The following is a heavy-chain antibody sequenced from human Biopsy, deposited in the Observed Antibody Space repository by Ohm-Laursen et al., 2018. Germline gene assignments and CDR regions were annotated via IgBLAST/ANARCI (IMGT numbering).Heavy chain of an antibody. CDR3: ARHAPSYSGSYWRYFDL. V-gene: IGHV4-59*08. J-gene: IGHJ2*01. CDR2: IYYTGGT. Sequence: TLSLTCTVSGGSISSYYWSWIRQPPGKGLEWIGYIYYTGGTNYNPSLKSRVTISVDTSMNPLSLRLTSVTAADTAVYYCARHAPSYSGSYWRYFDLWGRGTLVTVSS. CDR1: GGSISSYY. D-gene: IGHD1-26*01.